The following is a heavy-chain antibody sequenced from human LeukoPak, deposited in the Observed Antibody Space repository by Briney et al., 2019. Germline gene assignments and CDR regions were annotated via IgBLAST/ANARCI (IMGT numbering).Heavy chain of an antibody. CDR3: AKYRGSSSWFPNYYFDY. J-gene: IGHJ4*02. CDR2: ISGSGGSI. V-gene: IGHV3-23*01. D-gene: IGHD1-26*01. CDR1: GFTFSSYA. Sequence: GGSLRLSCAASGFTFSSYAMSWVRQAPGKGLEWVSAISGSGGSIYYADSVKGRFTISRDNSKNTLYLQMNSLRAEDTAVYYCAKYRGSSSWFPNYYFDYWGQGTLVTVSS.